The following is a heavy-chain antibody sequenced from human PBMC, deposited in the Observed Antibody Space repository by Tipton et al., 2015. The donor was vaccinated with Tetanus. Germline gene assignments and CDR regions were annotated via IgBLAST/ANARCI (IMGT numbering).Heavy chain of an antibody. V-gene: IGHV4-59*01. J-gene: IGHJ5*02. Sequence: TLSLTCTVSGDSISFYYWSWIRQPPGKGLEWIGYTYYSGNTKYNPSLKSRVTMSVDASKNQFSLILTSVTPADTAVYYCARDLRRYQQNNWFGPWGQGTLVTVPS. CDR3: ARDLRRYQQNNWFGP. CDR1: GDSISFYY. D-gene: IGHD2-2*01. CDR2: TYYSGNT.